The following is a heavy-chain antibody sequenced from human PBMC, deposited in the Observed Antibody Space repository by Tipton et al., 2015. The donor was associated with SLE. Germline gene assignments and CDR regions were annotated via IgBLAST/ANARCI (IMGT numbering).Heavy chain of an antibody. CDR2: IYYSGST. CDR3: ARGYDFWSGYSY. Sequence: TLSLTCTVSDGSISSYYWSWIRQPPGKGLEWIGYIYYSGSTNYNPSLKSRVTIPVDTSKNQFSLKLSSVTAADTAVYYCARGYDFWSGYSYWGQGTLVTVSS. J-gene: IGHJ4*02. V-gene: IGHV4-59*01. D-gene: IGHD3-3*01. CDR1: DGSISSYY.